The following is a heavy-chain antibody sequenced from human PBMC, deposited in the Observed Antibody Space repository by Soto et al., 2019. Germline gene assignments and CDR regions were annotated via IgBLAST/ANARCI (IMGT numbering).Heavy chain of an antibody. CDR2: INPSGGST. CDR1: GYTFTSYY. Sequence: GASVKVSCKASGYTFTSYYMHCVRQSPGQGLEWMGIINPSGGSTSYAQKFQGRVTMTRDTSTSTVYMELSSLRSEDTAVYYCASSLSNGGIQLPLYYYGMDVWGQGTTVTVSS. J-gene: IGHJ6*02. CDR3: ASSLSNGGIQLPLYYYGMDV. V-gene: IGHV1-46*01. D-gene: IGHD5-18*01.